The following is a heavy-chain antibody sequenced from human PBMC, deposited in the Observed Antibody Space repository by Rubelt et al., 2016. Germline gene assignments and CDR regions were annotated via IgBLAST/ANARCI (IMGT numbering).Heavy chain of an antibody. Sequence: QVQLQQWGAGLLKPSETLSLTCAVYGGSFSGYYWSWIRQPPGKGLEWIGEINLSGSTNYNPSLKSLVTISVDTSKNQFSLKLSSVTAADTAVYYCARRGGSSSFFDYWGQGTLVTVSS. J-gene: IGHJ4*02. CDR2: INLSGST. CDR3: ARRGGSSSFFDY. D-gene: IGHD6-13*01. CDR1: GGSFSGYY. V-gene: IGHV4-34*01.